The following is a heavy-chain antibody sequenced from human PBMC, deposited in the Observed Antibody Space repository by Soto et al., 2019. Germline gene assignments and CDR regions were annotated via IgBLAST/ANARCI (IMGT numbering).Heavy chain of an antibody. Sequence: VESLKISCKFSGYSFTNYLIVCVLQMPGKGLHWMWIMYPGNSDIRYNPSFQGQVTMSADRSISTAYLQWSSLKASDTAIYYCKRNEGLESRGYYSNWGQGTLVTVSS. V-gene: IGHV5-51*01. D-gene: IGHD3-22*01. CDR1: GYSFTNYL. CDR3: KRNEGLESRGYYSN. CDR2: MYPGNSDI. J-gene: IGHJ4*02.